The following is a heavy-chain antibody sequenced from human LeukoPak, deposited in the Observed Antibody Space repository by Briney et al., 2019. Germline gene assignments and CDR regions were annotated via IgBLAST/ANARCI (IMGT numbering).Heavy chain of an antibody. Sequence: GGSLRLSCAASGFTFSSYWMHWVRQAPGKGLVWVSRINSHGSSTSYADSVKGRFTISRDNAKNTLYLQMDSLRAEDTAMYYCARGTGSYYSLGYWGQGTLVTVSS. D-gene: IGHD1-26*01. CDR3: ARGTGSYYSLGY. CDR2: INSHGSST. J-gene: IGHJ4*02. V-gene: IGHV3-74*01. CDR1: GFTFSSYW.